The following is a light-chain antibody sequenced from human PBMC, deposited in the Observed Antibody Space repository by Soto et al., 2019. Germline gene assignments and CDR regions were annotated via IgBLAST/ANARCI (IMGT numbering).Light chain of an antibody. Sequence: QSALTQPASVSGSPGQSISISCTGTTSDIGGYNYVSWYQQHPGKAPKLIIYDVSSRPSGVSYRFSGSKSDNTASLTISGLQIEDEADYYCSSLTTTYTLVFGGATKLTVL. CDR2: DVS. J-gene: IGLJ2*01. CDR3: SSLTTTYTLV. CDR1: TSDIGGYNY. V-gene: IGLV2-14*03.